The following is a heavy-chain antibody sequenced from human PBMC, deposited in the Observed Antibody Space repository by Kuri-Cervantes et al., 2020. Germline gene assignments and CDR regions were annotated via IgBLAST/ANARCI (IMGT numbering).Heavy chain of an antibody. J-gene: IGHJ6*02. D-gene: IGHD5-18*01. Sequence: SLKISCTASGFTFGDYAMHWVRQAPGKGLEWVSGISWNSGSIGYADSVKGRFTISRDNAKNSLYLQMNSLRAEDTAVYYCAKGEDTAMVQGHGMDVWGQGTTVTVSS. CDR3: AKGEDTAMVQGHGMDV. V-gene: IGHV3-9*01. CDR1: GFTFGDYA. CDR2: ISWNSGSI.